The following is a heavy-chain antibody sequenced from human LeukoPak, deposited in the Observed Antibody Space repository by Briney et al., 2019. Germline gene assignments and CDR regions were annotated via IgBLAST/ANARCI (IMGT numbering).Heavy chain of an antibody. Sequence: GASVKVSCKASGYTFTSYGISWVRQAPGQGLEWMGWISAYNGNTNYAQKLQGRVTMTTDTSTSTAYMELSSLRSEDTAVYYCARDVGPGQTGAFDIWGQGTMVTVSS. D-gene: IGHD1-14*01. CDR1: GYTFTSYG. CDR3: ARDVGPGQTGAFDI. J-gene: IGHJ3*02. V-gene: IGHV1-18*01. CDR2: ISAYNGNT.